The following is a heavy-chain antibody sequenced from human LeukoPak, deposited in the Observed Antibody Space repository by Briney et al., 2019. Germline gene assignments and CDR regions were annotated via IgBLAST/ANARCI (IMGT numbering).Heavy chain of an antibody. CDR3: ARQQGASMVRGVISPFDH. CDR2: IYPGDSDT. V-gene: IGHV5-51*01. CDR1: GYSFTSYW. J-gene: IGHJ4*02. D-gene: IGHD3-10*01. Sequence: GESLKISCKGSGYSFTSYWIGWVRQMPGKGLEWMGIIYPGDSDTRYSPSFQGQVTISADKSISTAYLQWSSLKASDTAMYYCARQQGASMVRGVISPFDHWGQGTLVTVSS.